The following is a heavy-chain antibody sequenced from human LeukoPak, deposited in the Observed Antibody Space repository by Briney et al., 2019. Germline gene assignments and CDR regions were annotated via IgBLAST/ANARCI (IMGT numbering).Heavy chain of an antibody. CDR1: GYTFTSYY. Sequence: GASVKASCKASGYTFTSYYMHWVRQAPGQGLEWMGIINPSGGSTSYAQKFQGRVTMTRDTSTSTVYMELSSLRSEDTAVYYCARHLTAPDAFDIWGQGTMVTVSS. J-gene: IGHJ3*02. D-gene: IGHD2-21*02. CDR2: INPSGGST. CDR3: ARHLTAPDAFDI. V-gene: IGHV1-46*01.